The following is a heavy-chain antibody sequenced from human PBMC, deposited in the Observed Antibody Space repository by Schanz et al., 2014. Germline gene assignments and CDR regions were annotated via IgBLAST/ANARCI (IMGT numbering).Heavy chain of an antibody. D-gene: IGHD3-16*01. CDR3: ARGTPFLCDY. Sequence: QVQLVESGGGVVQPGRSLRLSCEASGFTFSSYGMHWVRQAPGKGLEWVAVISYDGNNEDYADSVKGRFTISRDSARNSLYLQMSSLRAEDTAVYYCARGTPFLCDYWGQGTLVTVSS. CDR2: ISYDGNNE. J-gene: IGHJ4*02. V-gene: IGHV3-30*03. CDR1: GFTFSSYG.